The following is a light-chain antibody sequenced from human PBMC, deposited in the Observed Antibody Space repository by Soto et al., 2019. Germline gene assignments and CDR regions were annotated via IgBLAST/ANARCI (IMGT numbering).Light chain of an antibody. CDR2: SNN. Sequence: SLLTQPPSASGTPGQRFTISCSGSSSNIGSNTVNWYQQLPGTAPKLLIYSNNQRPSGVPDRFSGSESGTSASLAISGLQSEDEADYYCEAWDDSLNGHYVFGTGTKVTV. CDR1: SSNIGSNT. V-gene: IGLV1-44*01. CDR3: EAWDDSLNGHYV. J-gene: IGLJ1*01.